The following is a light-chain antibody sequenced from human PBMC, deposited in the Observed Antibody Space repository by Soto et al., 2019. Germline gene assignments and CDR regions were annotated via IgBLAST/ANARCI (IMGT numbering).Light chain of an antibody. J-gene: IGLJ1*01. V-gene: IGLV2-11*01. Sequence: QSVLTQPRSVSGSPGQSVTISCTRPSSDVGAHKSVSWYQQHPGKAPKGMIYDVSERPSGVPNRFSGSKSGNTASLTISGLQAEDEADYYCCSYTGSYSLYVFGTGTKVTVL. CDR3: CSYTGSYSLYV. CDR2: DVS. CDR1: SSDVGAHKS.